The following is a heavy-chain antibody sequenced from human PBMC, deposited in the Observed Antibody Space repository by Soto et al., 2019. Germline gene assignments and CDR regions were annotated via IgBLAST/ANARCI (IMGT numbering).Heavy chain of an antibody. D-gene: IGHD2-2*01. CDR2: MNPNSGNT. Sequence: ASVKVSCKASGYTFTSYDINWVRQATGQGLEWMGWMNPNSGNTGYAQKFQGRVTMTRNTSISTAYMELSSLRSEDTAVYYCARDCSRTSCYGTYYYYMDVWGKGTTVTVSS. V-gene: IGHV1-8*01. CDR3: ARDCSRTSCYGTYYYYMDV. CDR1: GYTFTSYD. J-gene: IGHJ6*03.